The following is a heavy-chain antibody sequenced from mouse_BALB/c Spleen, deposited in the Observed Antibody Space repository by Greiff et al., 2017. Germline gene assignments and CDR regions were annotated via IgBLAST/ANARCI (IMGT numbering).Heavy chain of an antibody. CDR1: GYTFTSYW. J-gene: IGHJ1*01. CDR2: INPSNGRT. Sequence: QVQLKQPGAELVKPGASVKLSCKASGYTFTSYWMHWVKQRPGQGLEWIGEINPSNGRTNYNEKFKSKATLTVDKSSSTAYMQLSSLTSEDSAVYYCARWAYYGSSYGYFDVWGAGTTVTVSS. V-gene: IGHV1S81*02. D-gene: IGHD1-1*01. CDR3: ARWAYYGSSYGYFDV.